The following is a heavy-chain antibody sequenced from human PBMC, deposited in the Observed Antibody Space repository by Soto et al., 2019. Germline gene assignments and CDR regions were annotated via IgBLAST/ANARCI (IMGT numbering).Heavy chain of an antibody. CDR1: GYTFTSYY. D-gene: IGHD2-21*02. CDR3: ARDSERNCGGDCYAPY. Sequence: ASVKVSCKASGYTFTSYYMHWVRQAPGQGLEWMGIINPSGGNTSYAQKFQGRVTMTRDTSTSTVYMELSSLRSEDTAVYYCARDSERNCGGDCYAPYWGQGTLVTVSS. J-gene: IGHJ4*02. V-gene: IGHV1-46*01. CDR2: INPSGGNT.